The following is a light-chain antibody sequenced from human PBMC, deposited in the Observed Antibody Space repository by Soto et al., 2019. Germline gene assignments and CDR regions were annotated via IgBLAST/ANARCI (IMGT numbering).Light chain of an antibody. CDR1: QSVSSD. CDR3: QQYNNWPPGWT. CDR2: GAS. Sequence: EIVMTQSPATLSVSPGERATLSCRASQSVSSDLAWYQQKPGQAPRLLIYGASTRATGIPARFSGSGSGTEFTLTISSLQSEDFAVYYCQQYNNWPPGWTFGQGTEVEIK. V-gene: IGKV3-15*01. J-gene: IGKJ1*01.